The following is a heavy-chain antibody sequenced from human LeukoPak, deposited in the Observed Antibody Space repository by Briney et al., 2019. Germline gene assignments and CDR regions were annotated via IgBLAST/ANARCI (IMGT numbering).Heavy chain of an antibody. CDR1: GSTFSNAW. J-gene: IGHJ4*02. Sequence: GGSLRLSCAASGSTFSNAWMSWVRQAPGKGLEWVGRIKSKTDGGTTDYAAPVKGRFTISRDDSKNTLYLQMNSLKTEDTAVYYCTTDYCDSSGYYYGVDYWGQGTLVTVSS. D-gene: IGHD3-22*01. V-gene: IGHV3-15*01. CDR3: TTDYCDSSGYYYGVDY. CDR2: IKSKTDGGTT.